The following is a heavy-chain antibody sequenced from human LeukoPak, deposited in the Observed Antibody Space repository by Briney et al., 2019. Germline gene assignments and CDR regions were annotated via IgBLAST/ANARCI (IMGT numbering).Heavy chain of an antibody. CDR3: ARYPSGYDRGFDY. D-gene: IGHD5-12*01. Sequence: GGSLRLSCAASGFIFSSYWMNWVRQAPGTGLEWVANINQDGSEKNYVDSVKGRFTISRDNAKNSLYLQMNSLRAEDTAVYYCARYPSGYDRGFDYWGQGTLVTVSS. CDR1: GFIFSSYW. V-gene: IGHV3-7*04. J-gene: IGHJ4*02. CDR2: INQDGSEK.